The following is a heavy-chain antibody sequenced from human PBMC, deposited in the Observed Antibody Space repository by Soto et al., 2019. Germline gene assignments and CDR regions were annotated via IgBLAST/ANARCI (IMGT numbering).Heavy chain of an antibody. CDR2: MNPNSGNT. D-gene: IGHD3-16*01. Sequence: QVKRVQSGAEVKKPGASVNVSCKASGYTFTSYDINWVRQATGQGLEWMGWMNPNSGNTGYAQKFQGRVTMTRNTSISTAYLELSSLRSEDTAVYYCARGVSRTANRGSGYWGQGTLVTVSS. V-gene: IGHV1-8*01. J-gene: IGHJ4*02. CDR1: GYTFTSYD. CDR3: ARGVSRTANRGSGY.